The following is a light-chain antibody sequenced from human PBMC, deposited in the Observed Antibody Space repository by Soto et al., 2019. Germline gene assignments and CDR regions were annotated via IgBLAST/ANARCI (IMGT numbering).Light chain of an antibody. CDR1: SSDGDDYKD. CDR2: KVT. J-gene: IGLJ1*01. Sequence: QSVLTQPASVSGSPGQSITISCTGISSDGDDYKDVSWYQQHPGKAPKLMIYKVTYRPSGVSNRFSGSKSGNTASLTISGLQAEDEADYYCSSYTSTSTVFGTGTKVTVL. CDR3: SSYTSTSTV. V-gene: IGLV2-14*01.